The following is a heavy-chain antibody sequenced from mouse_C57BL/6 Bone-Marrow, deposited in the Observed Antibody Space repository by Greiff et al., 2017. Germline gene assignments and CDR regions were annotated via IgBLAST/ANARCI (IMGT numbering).Heavy chain of an antibody. V-gene: IGHV1-59*01. D-gene: IGHD4-1*01. Sequence: QVQLQHPGAELVRPGTSVKLSCKASGYTFTSYWMHWVKQRPGQGLEWIGVIDPSDSYTNYNQKFKGKATLTVDTSSSTAYMQLSSLTSEDSAVYYCARRGTGTGFAYWGQGTLVTVSA. CDR3: ARRGTGTGFAY. CDR1: GYTFTSYW. CDR2: IDPSDSYT. J-gene: IGHJ3*01.